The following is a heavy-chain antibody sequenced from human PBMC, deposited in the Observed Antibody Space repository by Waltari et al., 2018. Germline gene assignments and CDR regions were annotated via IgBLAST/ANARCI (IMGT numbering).Heavy chain of an antibody. J-gene: IGHJ2*01. Sequence: QVQLRESGPGVVKPLETLSLNCAVSGGSINTGYYSPWNWIRQPPGKGLEWIGFSQDRVKPKYNPSLKGRVAISIDTSKNQYSLRLTSVTVADTATYYCARGQWGAAGTQEWYYFDLWGRGTLVTVSS. CDR2: SQDRVKP. V-gene: IGHV4-61*01. D-gene: IGHD3-3*01. CDR1: GGSINTGYYS. CDR3: ARGQWGAAGTQEWYYFDL.